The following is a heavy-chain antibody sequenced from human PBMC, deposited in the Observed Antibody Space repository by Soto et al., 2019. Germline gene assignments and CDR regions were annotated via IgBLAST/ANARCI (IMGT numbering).Heavy chain of an antibody. CDR1: GFTFISYS. CDR2: ISNSGSFI. CDR3: VRVYASNTFDL. Sequence: HPGRSLRLSCAASGFTFISYSMRWVRQAPGKGLEWVSYISNSGSFIHDADSVKGRFTISRDNAKNSLSLQMNSLRDEDTALYYCVRVYASNTFDLWGQGTVVTVSS. V-gene: IGHV3-48*02. D-gene: IGHD2-2*01. J-gene: IGHJ3*01.